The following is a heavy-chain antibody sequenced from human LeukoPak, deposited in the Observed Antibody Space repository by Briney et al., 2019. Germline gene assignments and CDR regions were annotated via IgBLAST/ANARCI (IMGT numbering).Heavy chain of an antibody. CDR3: VKDVGGSYAFDY. Sequence: GGSLRLSCSASGFTFSRYAMHWVRQAPGKGLEYVSGINDNGGRTHYGDSVKGRFSISRDNSKNTLHLQMSTLRAEDTALYYCVKDVGGSYAFDYWGRGIQVTVAS. CDR2: INDNGGRT. J-gene: IGHJ4*02. V-gene: IGHV3-64D*09. D-gene: IGHD1-26*01. CDR1: GFTFSRYA.